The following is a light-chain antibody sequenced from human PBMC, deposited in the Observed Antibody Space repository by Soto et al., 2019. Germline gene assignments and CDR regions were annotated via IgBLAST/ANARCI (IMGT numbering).Light chain of an antibody. CDR1: SSNIGAGYD. CDR3: QSSDSSLSGNVV. J-gene: IGLJ2*01. Sequence: QAVVTQPPSVSGAPGQRVTISCSGSSSNIGAGYDVHWYRHLPGTAPKLLIYGTITRPSGVPDRFSGSRSGTSASLAIAGLQAEDEADYYCQSSDSSLSGNVVFGGGTKLTVL. CDR2: GTI. V-gene: IGLV1-40*01.